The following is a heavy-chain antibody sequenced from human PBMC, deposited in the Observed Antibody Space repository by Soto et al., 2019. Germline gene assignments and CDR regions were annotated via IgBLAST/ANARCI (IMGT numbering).Heavy chain of an antibody. V-gene: IGHV4-59*01. J-gene: IGHJ4*02. CDR1: GGXISSXX. D-gene: IGHD5-12*01. CDR3: ARARVATITIGFDY. Sequence: XETLSLTXXVSGGXISSXXXXXXXXXPXKXXEWIGVFYYSGSTNSNPSPKSRVTISVDTSKNQFSLKLSSVTAADTAVYXCARARVATITIGFDYWGQGTLVTVSS. CDR2: FYYSGST.